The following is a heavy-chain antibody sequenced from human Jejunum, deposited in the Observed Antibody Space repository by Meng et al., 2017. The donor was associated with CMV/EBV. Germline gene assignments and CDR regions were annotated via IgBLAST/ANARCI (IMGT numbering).Heavy chain of an antibody. V-gene: IGHV3-21*01. CDR2: ISGSSTYI. CDR1: GFTFTSYS. Sequence: GFTFTSYSITWVRPAPGKGLEWLSYISGSSTYIYHAASVKGRFTISRDNAKNSVYLQMNRLRAEDTAVYYCARAIDYGDPNWFDPWGQGTRVTVSS. CDR3: ARAIDYGDPNWFDP. D-gene: IGHD4-17*01. J-gene: IGHJ5*02.